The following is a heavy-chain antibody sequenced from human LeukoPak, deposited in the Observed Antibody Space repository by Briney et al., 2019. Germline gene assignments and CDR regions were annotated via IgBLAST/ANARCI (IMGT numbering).Heavy chain of an antibody. CDR3: AKRRGSSWYQDIEY. V-gene: IGHV3-23*01. J-gene: IGHJ4*02. CDR2: ISGSGNST. CDR1: GFSFSSHG. Sequence: GGSLRLSCAASGFSFSSHGMSWVRQAPGKGLEWVSAISGSGNSTYYADSVKGRFTISRDNSKNTLYLQMNSLRAEDTAVYYCAKRRGSSWYQDIEYWGQGTLVTVSS. D-gene: IGHD6-13*01.